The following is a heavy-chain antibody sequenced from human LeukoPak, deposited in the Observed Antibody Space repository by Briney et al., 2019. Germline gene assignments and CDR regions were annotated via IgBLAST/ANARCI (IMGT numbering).Heavy chain of an antibody. Sequence: GRSLRLSCAASGFTFSSYGMHWVRQAPGKGLEWVAVISYDGSNKYYADSVKGRFTISRDNSKNTLYLQMNSLRAEDTAVYYCAKVAYGDSCFQHWGQGTLVTVSS. CDR1: GFTFSSYG. V-gene: IGHV3-30*18. D-gene: IGHD4-17*01. CDR3: AKVAYGDSCFQH. CDR2: ISYDGSNK. J-gene: IGHJ1*01.